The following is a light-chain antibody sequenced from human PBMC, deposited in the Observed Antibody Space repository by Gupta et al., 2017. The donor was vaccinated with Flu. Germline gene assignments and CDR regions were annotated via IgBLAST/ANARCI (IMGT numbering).Light chain of an antibody. V-gene: IGLV1-40*01. CDR2: CKI. CDR3: NYSDTSLIIDV. CDR1: SSNIGTVYD. J-gene: IGLJ1*01. Sequence: QSVLTQPPSVSGAPLQRVTISCTGSSSNIGTVYDVHWYQQLPGTEPKTIMVCKINRPSGVYARGFCSSSGSNASPLTIGLRAEEEEDDYCNYSDTSLIIDVFGTGTKVTVL.